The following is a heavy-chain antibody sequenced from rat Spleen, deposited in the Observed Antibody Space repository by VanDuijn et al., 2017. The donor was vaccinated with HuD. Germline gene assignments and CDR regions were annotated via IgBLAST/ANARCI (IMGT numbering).Heavy chain of an antibody. D-gene: IGHD1-2*01. V-gene: IGHV5-29*01. Sequence: EVQLVESGGGLVQPGRSLKLSCAASGFTFINYGMAWVRQAPTRGLEWVAAITYEGSTTYYGDSVKGRFTISRDNAKSTLYLQMNSLRSEDTATYYCARLGITLGAGHWFAYWGQGTLVTVSS. CDR3: ARLGITLGAGHWFAY. CDR1: GFTFINYG. CDR2: ITYEGSTT. J-gene: IGHJ3*01.